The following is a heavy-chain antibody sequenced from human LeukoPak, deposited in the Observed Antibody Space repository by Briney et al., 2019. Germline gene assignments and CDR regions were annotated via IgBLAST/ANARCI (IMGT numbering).Heavy chain of an antibody. V-gene: IGHV3-53*01. J-gene: IGHJ4*02. CDR1: GFTVSSNY. D-gene: IGHD3-10*01. Sequence: GGSLRLSCAASGFTVSSNYMNWVRQAPGKGLEWVSMIYTGGNTFYADSVKGRFTISRDNSKNTLYLQMNSLRAEDTAVYYCAKDTGFGEYLKDYWGQGTLVTVSS. CDR3: AKDTGFGEYLKDY. CDR2: IYTGGNT.